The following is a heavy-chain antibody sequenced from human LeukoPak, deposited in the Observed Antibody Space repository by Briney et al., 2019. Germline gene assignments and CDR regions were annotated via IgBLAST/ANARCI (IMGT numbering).Heavy chain of an antibody. Sequence: GGSLRLSCAASGFSFDDYGMSWVRQAPGKGLEWVSAISGSGGSTYYADSVKGRFTISRDNSKNTLYLQMNSLRAEDTAVYYCAKPRGLRIYDTLDYWGQGTLVTVSS. CDR1: GFSFDDYG. J-gene: IGHJ4*02. CDR2: ISGSGGST. D-gene: IGHD3-22*01. CDR3: AKPRGLRIYDTLDY. V-gene: IGHV3-23*01.